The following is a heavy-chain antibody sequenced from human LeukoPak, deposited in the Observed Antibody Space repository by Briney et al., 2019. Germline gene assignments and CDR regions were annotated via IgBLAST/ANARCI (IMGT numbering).Heavy chain of an antibody. Sequence: GGSLRLSCAASGLTVSSKYMSWVRQAPGKGLEWVSIIYSGDSTYYADSVKGRFTISRDNSKNTLYLQMNSLRAEDTAVYYCAQISVDTSRNRWSDFDSWGRGILVTVSS. CDR3: AQISVDTSRNRWSDFDS. J-gene: IGHJ4*02. CDR1: GLTVSSKY. CDR2: IYSGDST. V-gene: IGHV3-66*01. D-gene: IGHD5-18*01.